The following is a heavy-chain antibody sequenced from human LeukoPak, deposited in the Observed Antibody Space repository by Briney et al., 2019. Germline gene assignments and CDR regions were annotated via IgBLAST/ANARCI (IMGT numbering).Heavy chain of an antibody. Sequence: PSVTLSLTCTVSGGSISSSSYYWGWIRQPPGRGLEWIGNIYYSGSTYYNPSLKSRVTISVDTSKNQFSLKLSSVTATDTAVYYCARDLLGGGNQEFGYWGQGTLVTVSS. V-gene: IGHV4-39*02. CDR2: IYYSGST. J-gene: IGHJ4*02. CDR3: ARDLLGGGNQEFGY. CDR1: GGSISSSSYY. D-gene: IGHD4-23*01.